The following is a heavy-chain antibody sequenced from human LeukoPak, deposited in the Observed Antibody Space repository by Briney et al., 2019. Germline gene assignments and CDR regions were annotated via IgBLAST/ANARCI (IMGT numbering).Heavy chain of an antibody. CDR2: IIPILGIA. CDR3: ARNGYSRSSDGFDI. CDR1: GGTFSSYA. J-gene: IGHJ3*02. Sequence: SVKVSCKASGGTFSSYAISWVRQAPGQGLEWMGRIIPILGIANYAQKFQGRVTITADKSTSTAYMELGTLRSDDTAVYFCARNGYSRSSDGFDIWGQGTMVTVSS. V-gene: IGHV1-69*04. D-gene: IGHD6-6*01.